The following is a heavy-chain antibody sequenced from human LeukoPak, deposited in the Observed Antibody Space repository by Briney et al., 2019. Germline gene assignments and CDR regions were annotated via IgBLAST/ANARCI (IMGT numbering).Heavy chain of an antibody. CDR3: ARGKQKAVDY. V-gene: IGHV4-4*07. CDR1: SGSISGSYY. Sequence: PSETLSLTCPVSSGSISGSYYWSWIRQPAGKGLEWIGRIYASGSTNYDPSLKSRVTISVDKSNNQFSLMVTSVTAAYTALYYCARGKQKAVDYWGQGILVTVSS. J-gene: IGHJ4*02. CDR2: IYASGST. D-gene: IGHD6-13*01.